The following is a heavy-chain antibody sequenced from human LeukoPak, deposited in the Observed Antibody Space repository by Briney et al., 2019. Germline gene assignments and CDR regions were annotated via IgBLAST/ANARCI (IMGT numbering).Heavy chain of an antibody. CDR2: IYYSGST. CDR1: GFTFSAYW. CDR3: ASFDSSGSMSY. Sequence: GSLRLSCAASGFTFSAYWMSWVRQAPGKGLEWIGYIYYSGSTNYNPSLKSRVTISVDTSKNQFSLKLSSVTAADTAVYYCASFDSSGSMSYWGQGTLVTVSS. D-gene: IGHD3-22*01. J-gene: IGHJ4*02. V-gene: IGHV4-59*01.